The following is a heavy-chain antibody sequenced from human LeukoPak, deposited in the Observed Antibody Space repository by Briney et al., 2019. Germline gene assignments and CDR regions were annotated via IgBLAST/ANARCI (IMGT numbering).Heavy chain of an antibody. CDR3: ARRVYSSSSGYPGFDP. J-gene: IGHJ5*02. CDR2: IYTSGST. CDR1: GGSISSYY. V-gene: IGHV4-4*09. D-gene: IGHD6-6*01. Sequence: SETLSLTCTVSGGSISSYYWSWIRQPPGKGLEWIGYIYTSGSTNYNPSLKSRVTISVDTSKNQLSLKLSSVTAADTAVYYCARRVYSSSSGYPGFDPWGQGTLVTVSS.